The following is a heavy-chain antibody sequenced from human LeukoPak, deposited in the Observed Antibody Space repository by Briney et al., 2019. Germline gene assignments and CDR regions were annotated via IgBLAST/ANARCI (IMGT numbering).Heavy chain of an antibody. CDR1: GGTFSSYA. J-gene: IGHJ4*02. V-gene: IGHV1-69*05. CDR2: IIPIFGTA. CDR3: ARARYDFWSGRRQSGYQD. Sequence: SVKVSCKASGGTFSSYAISWVRQAPGQGLEWMGGIIPIFGTANYAQKFQGRVTITTDESTSTAYMELSSLRSEDTAVYYCARARYDFWSGRRQSGYQDWGQGTLVTVSS. D-gene: IGHD3-3*01.